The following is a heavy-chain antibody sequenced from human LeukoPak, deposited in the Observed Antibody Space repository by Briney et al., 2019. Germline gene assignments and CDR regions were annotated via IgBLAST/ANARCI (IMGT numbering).Heavy chain of an antibody. D-gene: IGHD3-3*01. V-gene: IGHV3-21*01. CDR3: ARGGNYDFWSGYTQNWFDP. CDR1: GFTLSSHR. Sequence: GGSLRLSCAASGFTLSSHRMDWVRQAPAKGQEWVSSISSRSSFKDYADSVKGRFTISRDNAKNSLYLQMNSLRAEDTAVYYCARGGNYDFWSGYTQNWFDPWGQGTLVTVSS. J-gene: IGHJ5*02. CDR2: ISSRSSFK.